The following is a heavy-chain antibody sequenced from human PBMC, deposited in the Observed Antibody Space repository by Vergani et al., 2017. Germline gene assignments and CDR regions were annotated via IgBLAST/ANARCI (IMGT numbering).Heavy chain of an antibody. D-gene: IGHD3-16*01. CDR2: FDLEDGQS. Sequence: EVRLEQSGAEVTRPGTTVKISCKVSGHTSSDFQIHWVQQGPGRGLEWMGLFDLEDGQSIQTDKFVGRVTMTADKSMDTAYMEITSLISDDTAVYYCATVALRGIRFFDRWGRGTPVTVSS. J-gene: IGHJ2*01. V-gene: IGHV1-69-2*01. CDR1: GHTSSDFQ. CDR3: ATVALRGIRFFDR.